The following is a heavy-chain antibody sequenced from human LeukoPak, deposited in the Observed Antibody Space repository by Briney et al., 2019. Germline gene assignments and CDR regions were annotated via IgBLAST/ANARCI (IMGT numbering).Heavy chain of an antibody. V-gene: IGHV6-1*01. CDR2: TYYRSKWYN. D-gene: IGHD1-14*01. Sequence: SQTLSLTCAISGDSVSSKRAAWNCIRQSPSRGLEWLGRTYYRSKWYNDYAVSVKSRITINPDTSKNQFSLQLSSVTPEDTAVYFCARTSFTTFVNWFDPWGQGTLVTVSS. CDR3: ARTSFTTFVNWFDP. CDR1: GDSVSSKRAA. J-gene: IGHJ5*02.